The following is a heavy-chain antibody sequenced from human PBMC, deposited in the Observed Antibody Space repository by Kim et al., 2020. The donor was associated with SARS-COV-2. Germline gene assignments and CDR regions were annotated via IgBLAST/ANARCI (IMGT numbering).Heavy chain of an antibody. CDR1: GFTFSSYC. CDR2: IWYDGSNK. D-gene: IGHD6-6*01. J-gene: IGHJ6*02. V-gene: IGHV3-33*01. CDR3: ARAAYSSSSRYYYYGMDV. Sequence: GGSLRLSCAASGFTFSSYCMNWVRQAPGKGLEWVAVIWYDGSNKYYADSVKGRFTISRDNSKNTLYLQMNSLRAEDTAVYYCARAAYSSSSRYYYYGMDVWGQGTTVTVSS.